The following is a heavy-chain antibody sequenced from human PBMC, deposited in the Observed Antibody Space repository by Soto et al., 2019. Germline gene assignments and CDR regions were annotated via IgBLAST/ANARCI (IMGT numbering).Heavy chain of an antibody. CDR2: INPSGGST. D-gene: IGHD2-21*02. J-gene: IGHJ3*02. CDR1: GYTFSNYY. CDR3: ARVRVVVTANPEAFDS. V-gene: IGHV1-46*01. Sequence: SVKVSCQSSGYTFSNYYMHWVRRAPGQGLEWMGIINPSGGSTTYAQKFQGRVTMTRDTSTSTVYMELSSLRSEDTAVYYCARVRVVVTANPEAFDSCGQGTMVT.